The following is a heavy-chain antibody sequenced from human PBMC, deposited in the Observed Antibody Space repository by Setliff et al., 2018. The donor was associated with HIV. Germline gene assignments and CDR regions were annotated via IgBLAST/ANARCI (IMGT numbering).Heavy chain of an antibody. Sequence: GGSLRLSCVASGFRFSTYGIHWVRQAPGKGLEWVTFIRFNGNDKYYADSVKGRFTISRDNSKNTLDLQINSLRPEDTAVYYCVTRYCGESICPEFDYWGQGTLVTVSS. CDR2: IRFNGNDK. V-gene: IGHV3-30*02. CDR3: VTRYCGESICPEFDY. J-gene: IGHJ4*02. CDR1: GFRFSTYG. D-gene: IGHD2-21*01.